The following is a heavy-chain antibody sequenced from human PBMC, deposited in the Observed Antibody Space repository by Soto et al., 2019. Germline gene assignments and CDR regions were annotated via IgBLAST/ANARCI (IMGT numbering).Heavy chain of an antibody. Sequence: PGGSLRLSCAASGFTFSNAWMSWVRQAPGKGLEWVGRIKSKTDGGTTDYAAPVKGRFTISRDDSKNTLYLQMNSLKTEDTAVYYCTTGPDYPGIAVVGYWGQGTLVTVSS. V-gene: IGHV3-15*01. CDR1: GFTFSNAW. CDR2: IKSKTDGGTT. J-gene: IGHJ4*02. CDR3: TTGPDYPGIAVVGY. D-gene: IGHD6-19*01.